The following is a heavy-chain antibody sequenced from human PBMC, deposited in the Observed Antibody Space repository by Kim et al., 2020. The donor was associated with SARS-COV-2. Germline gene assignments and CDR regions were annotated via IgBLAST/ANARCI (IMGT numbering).Heavy chain of an antibody. CDR1: GFTFGDYA. V-gene: IGHV3-49*04. CDR3: SRIQLWRRDAFDI. CDR2: IRSKAYGGTT. J-gene: IGHJ3*02. D-gene: IGHD5-18*01. Sequence: GGSLRLSCTASGFTFGDYAMSWVRQAPGKGLEWVGFIRSKAYGGTTEYAASVKGRFTISRDDSKSIAYLQMNSLKTEDTAVYYCSRIQLWRRDAFDIWGQGTMVTVSS.